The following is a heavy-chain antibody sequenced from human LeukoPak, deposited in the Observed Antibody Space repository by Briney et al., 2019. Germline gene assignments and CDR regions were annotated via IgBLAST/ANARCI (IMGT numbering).Heavy chain of an antibody. CDR3: ARGDLADYYHSSGHAFDI. D-gene: IGHD3-22*01. CDR2: ISAYNGNT. CDR1: GYTFTSYG. J-gene: IGHJ3*02. V-gene: IGHV1-18*01. Sequence: ASVKVSCKASGYTFTSYGISWVRQAPGQGLEGMGWISAYNGNTNYAQKLQGRVTMTTDTSTSTAYMELRSLRSDDTAVYYCARGDLADYYHSSGHAFDIWGQGTMVTVSS.